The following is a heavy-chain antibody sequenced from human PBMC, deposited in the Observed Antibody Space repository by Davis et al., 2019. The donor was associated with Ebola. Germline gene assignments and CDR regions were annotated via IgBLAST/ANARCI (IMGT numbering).Heavy chain of an antibody. J-gene: IGHJ4*02. CDR3: AKEGYSSGWYGY. CDR1: GFTFSSYA. D-gene: IGHD6-19*01. CDR2: ISGSGGST. V-gene: IGHV3-23*01. Sequence: GESLKISCAASGFTFSSYAMSWVRQAPGKGLEWVSAISGSGGSTYYADSVKGRFTISRDNSKNTLYLQMNSLRAEDTAVYYCAKEGYSSGWYGYWGQGTLVTVSS.